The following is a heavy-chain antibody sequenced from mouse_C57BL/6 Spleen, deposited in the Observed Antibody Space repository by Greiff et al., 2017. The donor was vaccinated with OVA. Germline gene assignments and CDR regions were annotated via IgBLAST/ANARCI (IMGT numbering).Heavy chain of an antibody. J-gene: IGHJ4*01. V-gene: IGHV1-39*01. D-gene: IGHD3-2*02. CDR3: ARSDSSGPHYYAMDY. CDR1: GYSFTDYN. CDR2: INPNYGTT. Sequence: VQLKESGPELVKPGASVKISCKASGYSFTDYNMNWVKQSNGKSLEWIGVINPNYGTTSYNQKFKGKATLTVDQSSSTAYMQLNSLTSEDSAVYYCARSDSSGPHYYAMDYWGQGTSVTVSS.